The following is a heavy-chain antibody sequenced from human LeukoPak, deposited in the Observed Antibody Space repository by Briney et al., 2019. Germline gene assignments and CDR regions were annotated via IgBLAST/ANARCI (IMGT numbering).Heavy chain of an antibody. V-gene: IGHV3-48*03. D-gene: IGHD6-19*01. CDR1: GFTFSSYE. CDR2: ISSGSTI. Sequence: PGGSLRLSCAASGFTFSSYEMNWVRQAPGKGLEWVSYISSGSTIYDADSVKGRFTISRDNAKNSLYLQMNSLRAEDTAVYYCARESIAVAGAPFDYWGHGTMVTGSS. J-gene: IGHJ4*01. CDR3: ARESIAVAGAPFDY.